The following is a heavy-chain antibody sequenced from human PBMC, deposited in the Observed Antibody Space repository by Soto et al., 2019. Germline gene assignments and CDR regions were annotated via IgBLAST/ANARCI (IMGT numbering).Heavy chain of an antibody. CDR3: ARSEATALDY. J-gene: IGHJ4*02. CDR1: GGSISSSRCH. Sequence: SETLSLTCTVSGGSISSSRCHWGWIRQPPGKGLEWIGEANHSGPTYYNPSLKSRVTISGDRSQNHFSLQLTSVTAADTAVYYCARSEATALDYWGQGTLVTVSS. V-gene: IGHV4-39*07. CDR2: ANHSGPT.